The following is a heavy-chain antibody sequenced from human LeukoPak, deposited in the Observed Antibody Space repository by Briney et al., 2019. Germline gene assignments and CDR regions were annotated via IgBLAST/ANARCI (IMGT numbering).Heavy chain of an antibody. J-gene: IGHJ4*02. CDR3: ARGPPPDFDY. V-gene: IGHV4-61*02. CDR2: IYTSGST. Sequence: SETLSLTCTVSGGSISSGSYYWSWIRQPAGKGLEWIGRIYTSGSTNYNPSLKSRVTISVDTSKNQFSLKLSSVTAADTAVYCCARGPPPDFDYWGQGTLVTVSS. CDR1: GGSISSGSYY.